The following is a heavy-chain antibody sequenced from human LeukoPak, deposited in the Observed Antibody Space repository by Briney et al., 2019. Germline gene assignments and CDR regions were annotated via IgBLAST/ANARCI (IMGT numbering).Heavy chain of an antibody. CDR3: AKDYVTRELVFYYGMDV. CDR2: ISGSGGST. D-gene: IGHD1-26*01. J-gene: IGHJ6*02. CDR1: GFTFSSYA. Sequence: SGGSLRLSCAASGFTFSSYAMSWVRQAPGKGLEWVSAISGSGGSTYYADSVKGRFTISRDNSKNTLYLQMNSLRAEDTAVYYCAKDYVTRELVFYYGMDVWGQGTTVTVSS. V-gene: IGHV3-23*01.